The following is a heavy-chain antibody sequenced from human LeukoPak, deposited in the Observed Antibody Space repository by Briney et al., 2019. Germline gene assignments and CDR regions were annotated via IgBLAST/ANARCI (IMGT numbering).Heavy chain of an antibody. V-gene: IGHV4-34*01. J-gene: IGHJ5*02. D-gene: IGHD2-15*01. CDR3: ARGRAKDIVVVVAARKGLYNWFDP. CDR2: INHSGST. CDR1: GGSFSGYY. Sequence: SETLSLTCAVYGGSFSGYYWSWIRQPPGKGLGWIGEINHSGSTNYNPSLKSRVTISVDTSKNQFSLKLSSVTAADTAVYYCARGRAKDIVVVVAARKGLYNWFDPWGQGTLVTVSS.